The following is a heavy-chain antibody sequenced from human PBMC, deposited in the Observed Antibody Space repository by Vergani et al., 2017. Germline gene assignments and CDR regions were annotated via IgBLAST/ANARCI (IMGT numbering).Heavy chain of an antibody. CDR3: SRLSEDSYGYNYFDY. V-gene: IGHV4-59*08. Sequence: QVQLQESGPGLVTPSQTLSLTCTVSGGSISSYYWSWIRQPPGKGLEWIGYIYYSGSTNYNPSLKSRSTISVDTSKNQFSLKLSSVTAADTAVYYCSRLSEDSYGYNYFDYWGQGTLVTVSS. J-gene: IGHJ4*02. CDR2: IYYSGST. CDR1: GGSISSYY. D-gene: IGHD5-18*01.